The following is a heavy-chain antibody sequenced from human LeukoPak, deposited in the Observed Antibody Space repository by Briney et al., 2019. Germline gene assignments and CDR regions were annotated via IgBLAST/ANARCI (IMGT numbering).Heavy chain of an antibody. D-gene: IGHD5-12*01. J-gene: IGHJ3*02. Sequence: SETLSLTCTVSGGSISSYHWSWIRQPPGKGLQWIGFIYSSGSTNYNPSLKSRVTISLDPSKNQFSLRVSSVTSADTAVYYCARGNSGYDYAFDIWGQGTMVTVSS. CDR3: ARGNSGYDYAFDI. CDR2: IYSSGST. CDR1: GGSISSYH. V-gene: IGHV4-59*01.